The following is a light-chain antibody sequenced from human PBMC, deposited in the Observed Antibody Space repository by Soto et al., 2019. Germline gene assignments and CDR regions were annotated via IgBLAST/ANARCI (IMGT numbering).Light chain of an antibody. CDR2: GAS. V-gene: IGKV3D-20*02. CDR1: QSVASRN. J-gene: IGKJ4*01. Sequence: EIVLTQSPGTLSLSPGERATLSCRASQSVASRNLAWYQQKSGQAPRLLIYGASSRAIHTPDRFSGSGSGTDFTLTISGLEPEDFAVYYCQQRSAWPFTFGGGTSVLIK. CDR3: QQRSAWPFT.